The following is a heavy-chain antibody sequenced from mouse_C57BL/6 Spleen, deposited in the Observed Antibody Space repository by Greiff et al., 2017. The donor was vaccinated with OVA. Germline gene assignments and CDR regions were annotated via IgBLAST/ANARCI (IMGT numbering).Heavy chain of an antibody. CDR2: IYPSDSET. CDR3: ARETGPFDY. J-gene: IGHJ2*01. V-gene: IGHV1-61*01. D-gene: IGHD4-1*01. Sequence: QVQLQQPGAELVRPGSSVKLSCKASGYTFTSYWLDWVKQRPGQGLEWIGNIYPSDSETHYNQKFKDKATLTVDKSSSTAYMQLSSLTSEDSAVYYCARETGPFDYWGQGTTLTVSS. CDR1: GYTFTSYW.